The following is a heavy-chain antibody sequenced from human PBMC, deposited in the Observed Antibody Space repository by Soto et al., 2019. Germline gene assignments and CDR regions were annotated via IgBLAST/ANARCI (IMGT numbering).Heavy chain of an antibody. Sequence: SVKVSCKASGGTFSSYAISWVRQAPGQGLEWMGGIIPIFGTANYAQKFQGRVTITADESTSTAYMGLSSLRSEDTAVYYCARGNMVRGVIKAYYYGMDVWGQGTTVTVSS. CDR3: ARGNMVRGVIKAYYYGMDV. J-gene: IGHJ6*02. D-gene: IGHD3-10*01. CDR2: IIPIFGTA. V-gene: IGHV1-69*13. CDR1: GGTFSSYA.